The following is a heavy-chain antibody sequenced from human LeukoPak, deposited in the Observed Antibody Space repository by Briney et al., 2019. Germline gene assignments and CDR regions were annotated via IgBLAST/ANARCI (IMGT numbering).Heavy chain of an antibody. CDR3: ARGGFSGSYLDDAFDI. Sequence: ASVKVSCEASGYTFTSYGISWVRQAPGQGLEWMGWISAYNGNTNYAQKLQGRVTMTTDTSTSTAYMELRSLRSDDTAVYYCARGGFSGSYLDDAFDIWGQGTMVTVSS. J-gene: IGHJ3*02. D-gene: IGHD1-26*01. CDR2: ISAYNGNT. CDR1: GYTFTSYG. V-gene: IGHV1-18*01.